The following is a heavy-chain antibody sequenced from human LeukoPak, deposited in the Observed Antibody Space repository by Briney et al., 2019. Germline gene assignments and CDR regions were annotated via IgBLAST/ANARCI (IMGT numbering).Heavy chain of an antibody. D-gene: IGHD6-19*01. CDR2: ISHDGMNA. CDR3: AKDGAQYSSGPECDP. CDR1: GLHFSGTA. J-gene: IGHJ5*02. Sequence: GGSLRLSCAASGLHFSGTAMIWVRQAPGKGLEWVSAISHDGMNAYYADSVKGRFTISRDNSKKTVSLEMGSLTAADTGVYYCAKDGAQYSSGPECDPRGQGALVTVSP. V-gene: IGHV3-23*01.